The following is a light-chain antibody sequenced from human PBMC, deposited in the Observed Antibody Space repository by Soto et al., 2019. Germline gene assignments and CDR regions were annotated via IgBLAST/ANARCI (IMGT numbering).Light chain of an antibody. CDR3: QSYYDFRT. CDR1: QSISSW. Sequence: DIQMTQYTSSLSASVGDRVTITCRSSQSISSWLAWYQQKPGKAPKLLIYEASKLQSGVPSRFSASGSVRDFTLTITSLQPEDTPTYYCQSYYDFRTFAHVTNV. J-gene: IGKJ1*01. V-gene: IGKV1-5*03. CDR2: EAS.